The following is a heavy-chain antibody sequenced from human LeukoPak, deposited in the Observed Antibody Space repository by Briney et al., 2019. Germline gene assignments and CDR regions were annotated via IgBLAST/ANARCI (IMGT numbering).Heavy chain of an antibody. V-gene: IGHV4-39*01. CDR2: IYYSGGT. J-gene: IGHJ4*02. D-gene: IGHD5-12*01. Sequence: SETLSLTCTVSGGSISSSSYYWGWIRQPPGKGLEWIGSIYYSGGTYHNPSLKSRVTISVDTSKNQFSLKQSSVTAADTAVYYCASLKDIVATISFWGQGTLVTVSS. CDR1: GGSISSSSYY. CDR3: ASLKDIVATISF.